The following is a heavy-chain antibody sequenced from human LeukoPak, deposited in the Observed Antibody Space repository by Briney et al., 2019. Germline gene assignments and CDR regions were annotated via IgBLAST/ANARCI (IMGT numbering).Heavy chain of an antibody. V-gene: IGHV4-34*01. D-gene: IGHD3-22*01. CDR1: GGSFSGYY. J-gene: IGHJ4*02. CDR3: ARASYSYDISGWVPFDY. CDR2: INHSGST. Sequence: SETLSLTCAVYGGSFSGYYWSWIRQPPGKGLEWIGEINHSGSTNYNPSLKSRVTISGDTSENQFSLRLSSVTAADTAVYYCARASYSYDISGWVPFDYWGQGTLVTVSS.